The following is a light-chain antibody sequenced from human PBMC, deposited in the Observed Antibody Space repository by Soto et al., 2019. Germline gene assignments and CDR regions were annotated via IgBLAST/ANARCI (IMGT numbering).Light chain of an antibody. V-gene: IGLV2-14*03. CDR1: TSDIGRFNY. CDR3: ASYTSSSTVV. J-gene: IGLJ2*01. Sequence: QSALTQPASVSGSPGQSITISCTGTTSDIGRFNYVSWYQHHPGKAPKLMIYDVSNRPSGLSNRFSGSKSGNTASLIISGRQAEDEADYYCASYTSSSTVVFGGGTKLTVL. CDR2: DVS.